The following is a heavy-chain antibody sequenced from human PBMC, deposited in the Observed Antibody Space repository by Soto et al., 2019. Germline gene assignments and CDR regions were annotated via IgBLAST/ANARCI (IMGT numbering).Heavy chain of an antibody. D-gene: IGHD6-19*01. CDR3: AKDRQWLVSGYYYYGMDV. CDR1: GFRFSSYG. Sequence: GGSLRLSCRTSGFRFSSYGMHWVRQAPGKGLEWGAVISYDGRKKYNAKSVKGRFTNSRDNSKNTLYLQMNSLRAEDTAVYYFAKDRQWLVSGYYYYGMDVWGQGTTVTVSS. J-gene: IGHJ6*02. V-gene: IGHV3-30*18. CDR2: ISYDGRKK.